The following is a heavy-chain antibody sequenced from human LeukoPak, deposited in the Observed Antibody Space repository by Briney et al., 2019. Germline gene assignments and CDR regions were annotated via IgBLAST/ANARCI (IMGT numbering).Heavy chain of an antibody. J-gene: IGHJ4*02. CDR3: ATSRGYTDN. CDR2: IGSAGINS. V-gene: IGHV3-23*05. D-gene: IGHD1-1*01. Sequence: GGSLRLSCAASGFSFSNYGMTWVRQAPGKGLEWVSAIGSAGINSYYADSVRGRFTISRDNSKDMLYLQMSSLTVEDTAEYFCATSRGYTDNWGQGALVIVSS. CDR1: GFSFSNYG.